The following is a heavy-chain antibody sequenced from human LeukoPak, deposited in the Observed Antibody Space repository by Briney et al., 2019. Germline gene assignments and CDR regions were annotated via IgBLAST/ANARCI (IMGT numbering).Heavy chain of an antibody. CDR3: ARGIPYGSGSYYANWFDS. CDR2: IYHSGST. V-gene: IGHV4-38-2*01. Sequence: PSETLSLTCAVSGYSISSGYYWGWIRQPPGKGLEWIGSIYHSGSTYYNPSLKSRVTISVDTSKNQFSLKLSSVTAADTAVYYCARGIPYGSGSYYANWFDSWGQGTLVTVSS. CDR1: GYSISSGYY. D-gene: IGHD3-10*01. J-gene: IGHJ5*01.